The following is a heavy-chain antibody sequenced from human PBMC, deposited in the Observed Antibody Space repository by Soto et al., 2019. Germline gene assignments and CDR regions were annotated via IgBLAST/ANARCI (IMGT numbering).Heavy chain of an antibody. Sequence: QVQLVQSGAEVKKPGSSVKVSCKASGGTFSSYTISWVRQAPGQGLEWMGRIIPILGIANYAQKFQGRVTITADKYTSTAYMELSSLRSEDTAVYYCARDSDVVVVAATFDYWGQGTLVTVSS. CDR1: GGTFSSYT. CDR2: IIPILGIA. V-gene: IGHV1-69*08. CDR3: ARDSDVVVVAATFDY. D-gene: IGHD2-15*01. J-gene: IGHJ4*02.